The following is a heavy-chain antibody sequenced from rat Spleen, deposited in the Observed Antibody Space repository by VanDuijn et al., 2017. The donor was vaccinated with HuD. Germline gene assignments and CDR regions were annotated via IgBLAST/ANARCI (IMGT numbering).Heavy chain of an antibody. CDR2: INYDGSST. CDR1: GFTLSDYY. Sequence: EVQLVESGGGLVQPGMSLKLSCAASGFTLSDYYMAWVRQVPTKGLEWVATINYDGSSTYYGDSVKGRFTISRDNAKSTLYLQMDSLRSEDTATYYCARQQLPYWYFDFWGPGTMVTVSS. V-gene: IGHV5-29*01. CDR3: ARQQLPYWYFDF. J-gene: IGHJ1*01. D-gene: IGHD1-2*01.